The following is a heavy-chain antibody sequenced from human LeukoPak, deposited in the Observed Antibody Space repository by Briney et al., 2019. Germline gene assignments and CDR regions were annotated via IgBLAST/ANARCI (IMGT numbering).Heavy chain of an antibody. CDR2: IYTSGST. D-gene: IGHD6-19*01. CDR3: ARGRIAVAGPFYYYYYMDV. V-gene: IGHV4-4*07. J-gene: IGHJ6*03. CDR1: GGSITIYY. Sequence: SETLSLTCTVSGGSITIYYWSWIRQPAGKGLEWIGRIYTSGSTNYNPSLKSRVTMSVDTSKNQFSLKLSSVTAADTAVYYCARGRIAVAGPFYYYYYMDVWGKGTTVTISS.